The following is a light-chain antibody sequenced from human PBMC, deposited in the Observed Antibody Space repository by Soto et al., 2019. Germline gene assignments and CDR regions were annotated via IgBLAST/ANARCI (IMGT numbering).Light chain of an antibody. V-gene: IGKV1D-12*01. CDR3: QQADTFPIT. Sequence: DIQMTQSPSCVSASVGDRVTISCQASQGISRSLAWYQQKPGKAPKLLIYAASSLQSGVPSRFSGSGFGTDFTLTISSLQPEDSAIYYCQQADTFPITFGQGTRLENK. CDR2: AAS. J-gene: IGKJ5*01. CDR1: QGISRS.